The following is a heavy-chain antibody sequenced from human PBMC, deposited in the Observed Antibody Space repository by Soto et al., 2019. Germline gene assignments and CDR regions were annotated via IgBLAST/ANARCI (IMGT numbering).Heavy chain of an antibody. Sequence: EVQLVESGGGLVQPGGSLRLSCAASGFTFSSYWMSWVRQAPGKGLEWVANIKQDGSEKYYVDSVKGRFTISRDNAKNSLYLQMNSMRAEDTAVYYCAREKWLKEGYFDYWGQGTLVTVSS. J-gene: IGHJ4*02. CDR3: AREKWLKEGYFDY. CDR1: GFTFSSYW. D-gene: IGHD5-12*01. V-gene: IGHV3-7*01. CDR2: IKQDGSEK.